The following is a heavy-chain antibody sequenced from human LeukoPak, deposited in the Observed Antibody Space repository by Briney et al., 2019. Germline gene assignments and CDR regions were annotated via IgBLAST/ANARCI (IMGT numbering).Heavy chain of an antibody. V-gene: IGHV1-18*04. D-gene: IGHD1-26*01. Sequence: GASVKVSCKASGYTFTGYYMHWVRQAPGQGLEWMGWISTKRGNTNYAQKLQGRVTMTADTSTSTAYMELRSLRSDDTAVYYCAARRGELPYYFDYWGQGTLVTVSS. CDR1: GYTFTGYY. J-gene: IGHJ4*02. CDR2: ISTKRGNT. CDR3: AARRGELPYYFDY.